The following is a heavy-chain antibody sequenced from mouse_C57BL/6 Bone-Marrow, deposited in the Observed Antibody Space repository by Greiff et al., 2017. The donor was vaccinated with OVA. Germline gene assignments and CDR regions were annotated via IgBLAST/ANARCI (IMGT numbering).Heavy chain of an antibody. CDR3: ARESGSSYVDAMDY. Sequence: DVQLQESGPGLVKPSQSLSLTCSVTGYSITSGYYWNWIRQFPGNKLEWMGYISYDGSNNYNPSLKNRISITRDTSKNQFFLKLNSVTTEDTATYYCARESGSSYVDAMDYWGQGTSVTVSS. V-gene: IGHV3-6*01. J-gene: IGHJ4*01. CDR1: GYSITSGYY. D-gene: IGHD1-1*01. CDR2: ISYDGSN.